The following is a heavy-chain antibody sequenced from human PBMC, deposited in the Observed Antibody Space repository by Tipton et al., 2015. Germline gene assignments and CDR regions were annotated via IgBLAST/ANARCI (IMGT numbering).Heavy chain of an antibody. Sequence: TLSLTCSVSSDSISKYYWSWIRQPPGKELEWIGYIQYSGSTNYNPSVKSRVTISLDTSKNQFSLTLNSVTAADTAVYYCARFDYGDYLTGFDPWGQGTLVTVSS. V-gene: IGHV4-59*01. CDR3: ARFDYGDYLTGFDP. J-gene: IGHJ5*02. CDR1: SDSISKYY. D-gene: IGHD4-17*01. CDR2: IQYSGST.